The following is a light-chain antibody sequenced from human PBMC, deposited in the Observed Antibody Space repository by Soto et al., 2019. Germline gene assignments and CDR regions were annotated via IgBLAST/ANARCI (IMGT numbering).Light chain of an antibody. CDR1: QSISSW. J-gene: IGKJ1*01. V-gene: IGKV1-5*01. Sequence: DIQMTQSPSTLSASVGDRVTITCRASQSISSWLAWYQQKPGKAPKLLIYDASSVESGVPSRFSGSGTGTEFPLTISSLQPDDFAPYYCQQYNSYSGKTFGQGTKVEIK. CDR3: QQYNSYSGKT. CDR2: DAS.